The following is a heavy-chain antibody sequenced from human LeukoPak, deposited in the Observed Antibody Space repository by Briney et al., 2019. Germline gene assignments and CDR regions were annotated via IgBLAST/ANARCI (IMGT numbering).Heavy chain of an antibody. CDR2: IWSDGTNK. Sequence: AGGSLRLSCAASGFTLSSYGMHWVRQAPGKGLEWVAVIWSDGTNKLYADSVKGRFTISRDNSKNTMYMQMNSLRADDTAVYYCARAPSGYVYFDYWGQGTLVTVSS. D-gene: IGHD5-12*01. CDR3: ARAPSGYVYFDY. CDR1: GFTLSSYG. V-gene: IGHV3-33*01. J-gene: IGHJ4*02.